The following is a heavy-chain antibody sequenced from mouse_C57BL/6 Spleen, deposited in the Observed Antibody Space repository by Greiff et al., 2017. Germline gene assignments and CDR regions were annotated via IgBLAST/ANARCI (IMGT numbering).Heavy chain of an antibody. CDR3: ARDYGNYVWYFDG. Sequence: VQLQQPGAELVKPGASVKLSCKASGYTFTSYWMQWVKQRPGQGLEWIGEIDPSDSYTNYNQKFKGKATLTVDTSSSTAYMQLSSLTSEDSAVYYCARDYGNYVWYFDGWGTGTTVTVSS. D-gene: IGHD2-1*01. CDR2: IDPSDSYT. J-gene: IGHJ1*03. V-gene: IGHV1-50*01. CDR1: GYTFTSYW.